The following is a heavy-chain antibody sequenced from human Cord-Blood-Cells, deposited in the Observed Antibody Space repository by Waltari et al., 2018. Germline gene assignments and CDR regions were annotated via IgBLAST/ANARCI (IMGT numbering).Heavy chain of an antibody. CDR2: IYSGGST. Sequence: EVQLVESGGGLIQPGGSLSFSCAASGFTVRSNYMSWVRQAPGKGLEWVSVIYSGGSTYYADSVKGRFTISRDNSKNTLYLQMNSLRAEDTAVYYCARVRTGFFDYWGQGTLVTVSS. V-gene: IGHV3-53*01. D-gene: IGHD7-27*01. CDR1: GFTVRSNY. CDR3: ARVRTGFFDY. J-gene: IGHJ4*02.